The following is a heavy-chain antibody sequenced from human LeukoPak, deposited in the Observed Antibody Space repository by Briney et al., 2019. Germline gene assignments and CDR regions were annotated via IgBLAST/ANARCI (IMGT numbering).Heavy chain of an antibody. CDR1: GFTFSSYS. D-gene: IGHD3-16*01. CDR3: ARDGGLHYYFDY. CDR2: IKQGGSET. V-gene: IGHV3-7*01. Sequence: GGSLRLSCVASGFTFSSYSMSWVRQAPGKGLEWVAHIKQGGSETSYVDSVKGRFTVSRDSAKNSVYLQMNNLRAEDTAVYYCARDGGLHYYFDYWGQGTLVTVSS. J-gene: IGHJ4*02.